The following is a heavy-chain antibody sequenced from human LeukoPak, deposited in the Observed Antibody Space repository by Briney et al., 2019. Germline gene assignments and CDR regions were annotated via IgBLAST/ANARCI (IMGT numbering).Heavy chain of an antibody. CDR1: GITFSSYG. CDR2: IRYDGSNK. V-gene: IGHV3-30*02. CDR3: AKDMCPSTSCYGTFDY. Sequence: GGSLRLSCAASGITFSSYGMHWVRPAPGKGLEWVAFIRYDGSNKYYADSVKGRFTISRDNSKNTLYLQMNNLRAEDTTMYYCAKDMCPSTSCYGTFDYWGQGTLVTVSS. J-gene: IGHJ4*02. D-gene: IGHD2-2*01.